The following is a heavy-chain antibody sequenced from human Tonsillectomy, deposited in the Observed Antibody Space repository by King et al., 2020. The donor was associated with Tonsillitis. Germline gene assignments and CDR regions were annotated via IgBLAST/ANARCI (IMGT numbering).Heavy chain of an antibody. CDR1: GFTVSSRY. V-gene: IGHV3-53*01. D-gene: IGHD3-22*01. CDR2: INSGGRT. CDR3: ASGFDYYDRSGDYPGRDY. Sequence: VKLVESGGGLVRPRGSLRLSCEASGFTVSSRYMTWVRQAPGKGLEWVSVINSGGRTSYADSVKGRFTIARDNSKNSLYLQMNSLRAEDTAIYYCASGFDYYDRSGDYPGRDYWGQGTLAT. J-gene: IGHJ4*02.